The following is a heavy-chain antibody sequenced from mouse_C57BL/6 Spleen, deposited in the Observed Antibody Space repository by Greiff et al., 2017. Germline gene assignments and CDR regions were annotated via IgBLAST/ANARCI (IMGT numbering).Heavy chain of an antibody. CDR1: GYAFSSSW. V-gene: IGHV1-82*01. Sequence: VQLQQSGPELVKPGASVKISCKASGYAFSSSWMNWVKQRPGKGVEWIGRIYPGDGDTNYNGKFKGKATLTADKSSSTAYMQLSSLTSEDSAVYFCARESVYYGNSAWFAYWGQGTLVTVSA. CDR3: ARESVYYGNSAWFAY. J-gene: IGHJ3*01. CDR2: IYPGDGDT. D-gene: IGHD2-1*01.